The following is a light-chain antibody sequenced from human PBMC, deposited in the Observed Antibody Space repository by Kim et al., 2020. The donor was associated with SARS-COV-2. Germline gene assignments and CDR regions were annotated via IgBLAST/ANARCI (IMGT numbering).Light chain of an antibody. CDR1: QGIRSY. CDR3: QQYYSYPYT. CDR2: AAF. J-gene: IGKJ2*01. Sequence: ASTGVRDTINSQESQGIRSYLTWYKQKQGKATKLLNYAAFTLQSGVPSRFSGSGSGTDFNLNISCLQSEDFANYYCQQYYSYPYTFGQENKLEI. V-gene: IGKV1-8*01.